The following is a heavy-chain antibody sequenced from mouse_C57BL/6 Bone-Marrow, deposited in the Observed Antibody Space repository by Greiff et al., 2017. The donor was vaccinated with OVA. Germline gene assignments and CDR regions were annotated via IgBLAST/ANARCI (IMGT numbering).Heavy chain of an antibody. CDR2: ISSGSSTI. CDR3: ARGPYYAMDY. CDR1: GFTFSDYG. J-gene: IGHJ4*01. Sequence: EVKLVESGGGLVKPGGSLKLSCAASGFTFSDYGMHWVRQAPEKGLEWVAYISSGSSTIYYADTVKGRFTISRDNAKNTLFLQMTRLRSGDTAMYYCARGPYYAMDYWGQGTSVTVSS. V-gene: IGHV5-17*01.